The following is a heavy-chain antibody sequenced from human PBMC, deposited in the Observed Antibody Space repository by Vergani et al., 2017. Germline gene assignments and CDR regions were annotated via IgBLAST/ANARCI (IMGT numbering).Heavy chain of an antibody. CDR3: ARGLLQCSSTSCYYY. V-gene: IGHV3-74*01. CDR1: GFTFSSYW. D-gene: IGHD2-2*01. CDR2: INSDGSST. Sequence: EVQPVESGGGLVQPGGSLRLSCAASGFTFSSYWMHWVRQAPGKGLVWVSRINSDGSSTSYADSVKGRFTISRDNAKNTLYLQMNSLRAEDTAVYYCARGLLQCSSTSCYYYWGQGTLVTVSS. J-gene: IGHJ4*02.